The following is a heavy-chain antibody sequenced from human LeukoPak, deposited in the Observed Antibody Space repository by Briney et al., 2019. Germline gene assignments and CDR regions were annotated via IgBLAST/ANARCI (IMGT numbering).Heavy chain of an antibody. CDR3: ARVPTTVTTVYFDY. CDR2: IYSGGST. CDR1: GFTVSSSY. J-gene: IGHJ4*02. Sequence: GGSLRLSCAASGFTVSSSYMSWVRQAPGKGLEWVSVIYSGGSTYYADSVKGRFTISRDNSKNTLYLQMNSLRAEDTAVYYCARVPTTVTTVYFDYWGQGTLVTVSS. D-gene: IGHD4-17*01. V-gene: IGHV3-53*01.